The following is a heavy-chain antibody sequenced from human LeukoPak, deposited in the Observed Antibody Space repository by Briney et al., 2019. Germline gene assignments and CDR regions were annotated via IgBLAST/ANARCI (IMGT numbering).Heavy chain of an antibody. D-gene: IGHD3-3*01. V-gene: IGHV1-46*01. CDR2: INPSSGTT. Sequence: ASVKVSCKASGYTFTGYYMHWVRQAPGQGLEWMGIINPSSGTTTYAQKFQGRVTMTRDTSTSTVYMELSSLRSEDTAVYYCARMVSGFDQWGQGTLVTVSS. CDR1: GYTFTGYY. J-gene: IGHJ4*02. CDR3: ARMVSGFDQ.